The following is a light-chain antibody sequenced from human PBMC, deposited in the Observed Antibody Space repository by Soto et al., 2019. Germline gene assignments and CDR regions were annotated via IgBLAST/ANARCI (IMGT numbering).Light chain of an antibody. V-gene: IGLV2-14*01. CDR2: EVT. CDR1: SSDIGGYNY. J-gene: IGLJ1*01. Sequence: QSALTHPASVSGSPGQSITISCTGGSSDIGGYNYVSWFQQHPGKAPKLMIYEVTNRPSGVSNRFSGSKSGSTASLTIYGLQAEDEDDYYCSSYTSSNTLVFGTGTKVTVL. CDR3: SSYTSSNTLV.